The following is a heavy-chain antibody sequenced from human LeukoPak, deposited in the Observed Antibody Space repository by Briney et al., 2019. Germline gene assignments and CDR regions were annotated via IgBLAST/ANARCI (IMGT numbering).Heavy chain of an antibody. CDR1: GYTFTSYG. Sequence: ASVKVSCKASGYTFTSYGISWVRQAPGQGLEWMGWISAYNGNTNYAQRLQGRVTMTTDTSTSTAYMELRSLRSDDTAVYYCARVGDIVVVPADTLDYWGQGTLVTASS. CDR2: ISAYNGNT. CDR3: ARVGDIVVVPADTLDY. D-gene: IGHD2-2*01. J-gene: IGHJ4*02. V-gene: IGHV1-18*01.